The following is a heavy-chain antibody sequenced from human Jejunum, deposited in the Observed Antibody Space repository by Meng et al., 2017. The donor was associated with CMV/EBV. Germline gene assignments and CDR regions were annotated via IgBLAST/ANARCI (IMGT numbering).Heavy chain of an antibody. D-gene: IGHD3-22*01. J-gene: IGHJ4*02. Sequence: FSFFGYWMHRVRQAPGEVLVWLSRLSSYGSLTAYSGFVKRRFTISSDNANNTLHLQMDSLRAEDTAVYYCASGYYDNSDDHPLLDYWGQGTLVTVSS. V-gene: IGHV3-74*01. CDR2: LSSYGSLT. CDR1: FSFFGYW. CDR3: ASGYYDNSDDHPLLDY.